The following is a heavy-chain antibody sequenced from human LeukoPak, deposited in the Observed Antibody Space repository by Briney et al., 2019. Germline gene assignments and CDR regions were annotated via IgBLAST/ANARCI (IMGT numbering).Heavy chain of an antibody. J-gene: IGHJ4*02. CDR1: GFTFSSYW. V-gene: IGHV3-48*04. Sequence: GGSLRLSCAASGFTFSSYWMSWVRQAPGKGLEWVSYISSSGDTIHYADSVKGRFTISRDNAKNSLYLQMNSLRAEDTAVYYCARDNYDSSTPYYFDYWGQGTLVTVSS. CDR3: ARDNYDSSTPYYFDY. CDR2: ISSSGDTI. D-gene: IGHD3-22*01.